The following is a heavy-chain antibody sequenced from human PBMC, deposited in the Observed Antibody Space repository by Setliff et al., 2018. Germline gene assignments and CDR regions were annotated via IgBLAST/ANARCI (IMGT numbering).Heavy chain of an antibody. CDR1: GFTFDDYA. V-gene: IGHV3-20*04. Sequence: PGGSLRLSCAASGFTFDDYAMHWVRQVPEKGLEWVSGINKDGDGTRYADSVRGRFTISRDNSKNTVYLQMNSLRGEDTAVYYCVRDAHYSFWSGNRYYFDYWGRGTLVTVSS. CDR2: INKDGDGT. D-gene: IGHD3-3*01. CDR3: VRDAHYSFWSGNRYYFDY. J-gene: IGHJ4*02.